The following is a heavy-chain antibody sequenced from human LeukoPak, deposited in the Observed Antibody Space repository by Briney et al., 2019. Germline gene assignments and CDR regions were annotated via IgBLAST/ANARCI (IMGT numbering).Heavy chain of an antibody. CDR3: ARDKVRNWFDP. V-gene: IGHV4-39*07. CDR2: IYYSGST. CDR1: GGSISSSSYY. Sequence: SETLSLTCTVSGGSISSSSYYWGWIRQPPGKGLEWIGSIYYSGSTYYNLSLKSRVTISVDTSKNQFSLKLSSVTAADTAVYYCARDKVRNWFDPWGQGTLVTVSS. J-gene: IGHJ5*02.